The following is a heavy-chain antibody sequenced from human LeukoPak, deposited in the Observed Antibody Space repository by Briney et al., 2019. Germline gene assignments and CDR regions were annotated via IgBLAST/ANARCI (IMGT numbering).Heavy chain of an antibody. V-gene: IGHV3-74*01. CDR1: GGSISSSNW. CDR3: TREQRVVTPEGLDY. CDR2: INSDGSTT. D-gene: IGHD3-3*01. J-gene: IGHJ4*02. Sequence: PSETLSLTCAVSGGSISSSNWWSWVRQAPGKGLVWVSRINSDGSTTTNADSVKGRFTISRDNAKNTLYLQMNSLRVEDTAVYYCTREQRVVTPEGLDYWGQGTLVTVSS.